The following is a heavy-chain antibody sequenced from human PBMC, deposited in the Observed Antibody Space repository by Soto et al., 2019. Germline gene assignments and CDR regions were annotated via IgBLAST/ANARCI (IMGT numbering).Heavy chain of an antibody. CDR3: ARDKYSGYDFHLYYFDY. CDR2: IKQDGSEK. J-gene: IGHJ4*02. Sequence: GSLRLSCAASGFTFSSYWMSWVRQAPGKGLEWVANIKQDGSEKYYVDSVKGRFTISRDNAKNSLYLQMNSLRAEDTAVYYCARDKYSGYDFHLYYFDYWGQGTLVTVSS. CDR1: GFTFSSYW. D-gene: IGHD5-12*01. V-gene: IGHV3-7*01.